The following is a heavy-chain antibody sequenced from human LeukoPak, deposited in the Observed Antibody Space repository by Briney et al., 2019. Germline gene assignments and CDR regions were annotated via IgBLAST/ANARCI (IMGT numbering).Heavy chain of an antibody. CDR2: ISGSGGTT. CDR1: GFTFASYA. Sequence: PGGSLRLSCAASGFTFASYAMSWVRQAPGKGLEWVSTISGSGGTTFYVDSLKGRFTISRDNSKNTLYLQMSSLRAEDTAVYSCAKDLGIGTFGRFAYWGQGTLVTVSS. CDR3: AKDLGIGTFGRFAY. V-gene: IGHV3-23*01. J-gene: IGHJ4*02. D-gene: IGHD1-26*01.